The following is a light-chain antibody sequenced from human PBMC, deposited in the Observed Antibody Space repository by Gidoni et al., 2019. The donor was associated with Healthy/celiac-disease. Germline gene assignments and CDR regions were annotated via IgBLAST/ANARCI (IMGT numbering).Light chain of an antibody. CDR1: QSLLHSNGYNY. CDR3: MQALQTPT. J-gene: IGKJ4*01. Sequence: DIVMTQSPLSLPVTPGEPASISCRSSQSLLHSNGYNYLDWYLQKPGQSPQLLIYLGSNRASGVPDMFSGSGSGTDFTLEISRVEAEDVGVYYCMQALQTPTFGGXTKVEIK. CDR2: LGS. V-gene: IGKV2-28*01.